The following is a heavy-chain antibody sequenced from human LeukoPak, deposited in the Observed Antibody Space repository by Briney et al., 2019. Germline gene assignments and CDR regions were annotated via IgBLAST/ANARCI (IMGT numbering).Heavy chain of an antibody. V-gene: IGHV1-8*02. CDR3: ARARVRGNWFDP. CDR2: INPNSGNT. J-gene: IGHJ5*02. Sequence: ASVKVSCKASGYTFTGYYMHWVRQAPGQGLEWMGWINPNSGNTGYAQKFQGRVTMTRNTSISTAYMELSSLRSEDTAVYHCARARVRGNWFDPWGQGTLVTVSS. CDR1: GYTFTGYY. D-gene: IGHD2-2*01.